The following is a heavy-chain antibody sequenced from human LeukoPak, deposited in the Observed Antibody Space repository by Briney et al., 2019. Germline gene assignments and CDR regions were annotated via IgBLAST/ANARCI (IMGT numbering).Heavy chain of an antibody. CDR3: AREGAGYDY. CDR1: GYSISSGYY. Sequence: PSETLSLTCTVSGYSISSGYYWGWIRQPPGKGLEWIGSIYHSGSTYYNPSLKSRVTISVDTSKNQFSLQLNSVTPEDTAVYYCAREGAGYDYWGQGTLVTVSS. J-gene: IGHJ4*02. D-gene: IGHD3-9*01. CDR2: IYHSGST. V-gene: IGHV4-38-2*02.